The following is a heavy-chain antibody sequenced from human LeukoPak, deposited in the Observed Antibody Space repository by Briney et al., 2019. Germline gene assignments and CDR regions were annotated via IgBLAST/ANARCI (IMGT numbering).Heavy chain of an antibody. V-gene: IGHV4-39*01. CDR1: GGSISSSSYY. D-gene: IGHD6-19*01. Sequence: SETLSLTCPVSGGSISSSSYYWGWIRQPPGKGLEWIGSIYYSGSTYYNPSLKSRVTISVDTSKNQFSLKLSSVTAADTAVYYCARLWTVAGTSWGQGTLVTVSS. J-gene: IGHJ5*02. CDR2: IYYSGST. CDR3: ARLWTVAGTS.